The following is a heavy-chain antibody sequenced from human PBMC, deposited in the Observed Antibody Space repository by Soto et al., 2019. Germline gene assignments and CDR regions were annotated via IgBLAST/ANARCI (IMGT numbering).Heavy chain of an antibody. J-gene: IGHJ5*02. CDR2: ISSSSYT. Sequence: QVQLVASGGGLVKPGGSLSLSCAASGFTFSDYYMTWIRQAPGKGLEWVSYISSSSYTNYADSVKGRFTISRDNAKNSLFLQMNSLRDEDMAVYYCARQRSTNWFDPWGQGTLVTISS. V-gene: IGHV3-11*06. CDR1: GFTFSDYY. CDR3: ARQRSTNWFDP. D-gene: IGHD6-13*01.